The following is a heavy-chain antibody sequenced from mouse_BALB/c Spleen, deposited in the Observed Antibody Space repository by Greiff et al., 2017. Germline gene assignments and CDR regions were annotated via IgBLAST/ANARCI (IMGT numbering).Heavy chain of an antibody. D-gene: IGHD1-1*01. CDR3: ACYGSSFYFDD. V-gene: IGHV14-3*02. CDR2: IDPANGNT. J-gene: IGHJ2*01. Sequence: VQLQQSGAELVKPGASVKLSCTASGFNIKDTYMHWVKQRPEQGLEWIGRIDPANGNTKYDPKFQGKATITADTSSNTAYLQLSSLTSEDTAVYYCACYGSSFYFDDWGQGTTLTVSS. CDR1: GFNIKDTY.